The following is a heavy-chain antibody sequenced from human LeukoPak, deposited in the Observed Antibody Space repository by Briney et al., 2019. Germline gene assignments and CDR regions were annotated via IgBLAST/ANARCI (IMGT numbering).Heavy chain of an antibody. J-gene: IGHJ6*02. CDR3: ARNSRVVVVAATRYYYGKDV. Sequence: GRSLRLTCAASGFTFSRHAMHWVRQAPGKGLEWVAVISYDATNKYYADSVRGRFTISRDNSTNTVYLRMNSLRAEDTAVYYCARNSRVVVVAATRYYYGKDVWGQGTTVTVSS. D-gene: IGHD2-15*01. CDR1: GFTFSRHA. V-gene: IGHV3-30*04. CDR2: ISYDATNK.